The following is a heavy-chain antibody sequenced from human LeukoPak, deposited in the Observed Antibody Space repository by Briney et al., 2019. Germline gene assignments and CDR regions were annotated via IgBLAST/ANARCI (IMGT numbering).Heavy chain of an antibody. D-gene: IGHD3-22*01. Sequence: GGSLRLSCAASGFTFSNYWMSWVRQAPGKGLEWVANIQREGSEKYYVDSVKGRFTISRDNAKKSLYLQMNSLRVEDTAVYYCARDGYDSIWGQGTLATVSS. J-gene: IGHJ4*02. CDR2: IQREGSEK. V-gene: IGHV3-7*01. CDR1: GFTFSNYW. CDR3: ARDGYDSI.